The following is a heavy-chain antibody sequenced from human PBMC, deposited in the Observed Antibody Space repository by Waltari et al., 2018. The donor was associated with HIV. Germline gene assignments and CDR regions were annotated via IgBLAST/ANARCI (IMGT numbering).Heavy chain of an antibody. CDR3: TREALPQLNTRMVHFDA. V-gene: IGHV3-49*04. D-gene: IGHD5-18*01. CDR1: GFTFGDYA. CDR2: IRRNIHGGTT. Sequence: DVKLVDSGGGLEQPGRSLRLSCRGSGFTFGDYAINWVRQAPGKGLEWVGFIRRNIHGGTTEYGASVKGRFSISRDDSKSTAHLLMDSLKSDDTAVYYCTREALPQLNTRMVHFDAWGQGTLVTVSS. J-gene: IGHJ4*02.